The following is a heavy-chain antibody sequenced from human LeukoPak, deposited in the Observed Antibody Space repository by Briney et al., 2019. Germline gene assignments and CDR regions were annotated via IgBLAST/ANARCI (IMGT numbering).Heavy chain of an antibody. CDR1: GGSISSSGYY. Sequence: TSETLSLTCTVSGGSISSSGYYWGWIRQPPGKGLEWIASIYYSGSTYYNPSLKSRVTISVDTSKNQLSLKLSSLTAADTAVYYCARHEYSGSDYGLSWFDPWGQGTLVTVSS. CDR2: IYYSGST. D-gene: IGHD1-26*01. J-gene: IGHJ5*02. CDR3: ARHEYSGSDYGLSWFDP. V-gene: IGHV4-39*01.